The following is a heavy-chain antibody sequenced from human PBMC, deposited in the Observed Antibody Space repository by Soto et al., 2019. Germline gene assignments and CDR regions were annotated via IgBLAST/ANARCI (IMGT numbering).Heavy chain of an antibody. Sequence: GGSLRLSCAASGFTFDDYAMHWVRQAPGKGLEWVSGISWNSGSIGYADSVKGRFTISRDNAKNSLYLQMNSLRAEDTALYYCAKAVDSGYDSITDYWGQGTLVTVSS. CDR3: AKAVDSGYDSITDY. D-gene: IGHD5-12*01. CDR1: GFTFDDYA. CDR2: ISWNSGSI. J-gene: IGHJ4*02. V-gene: IGHV3-9*01.